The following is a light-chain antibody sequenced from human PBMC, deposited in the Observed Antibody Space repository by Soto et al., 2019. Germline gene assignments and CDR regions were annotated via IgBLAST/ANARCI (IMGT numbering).Light chain of an antibody. Sequence: QSALTQPPSVSAAPGQKVTISCSGSSSNIGNNYVSWFQQLPGTAPKLLIYKNNKRPSGIPDRFSGSKSGTSATLGITGLQTGDEADYYCGTWDSSLSAGIFGTGTKVTVL. V-gene: IGLV1-51*02. CDR3: GTWDSSLSAGI. CDR1: SSNIGNNY. CDR2: KNN. J-gene: IGLJ1*01.